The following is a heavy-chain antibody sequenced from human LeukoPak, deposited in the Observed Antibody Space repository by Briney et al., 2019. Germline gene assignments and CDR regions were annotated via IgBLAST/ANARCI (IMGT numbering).Heavy chain of an antibody. CDR3: ARDRHEGYYYYGMDV. J-gene: IGHJ6*02. Sequence: PSETLSLTCTVSGGSISSSSYYWGWIRQPPGKGLEWIGSIYYSGSTYYNPSLKSRVTISVDTSKNQFSLKLSSVTAADTAVYYCARDRHEGYYYYGMDVWGQGTTVTVSS. CDR2: IYYSGST. V-gene: IGHV4-39*07. CDR1: GGSISSSSYY.